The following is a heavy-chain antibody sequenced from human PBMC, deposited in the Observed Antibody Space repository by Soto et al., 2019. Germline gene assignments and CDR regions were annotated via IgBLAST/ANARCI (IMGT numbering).Heavy chain of an antibody. CDR3: ARDSLRSSGLFDY. J-gene: IGHJ4*02. Sequence: GGSLRLSCAASGFSFSSYWMSWVRQAPGKGLEWVANIKQDGSEKYYVDSVKGRFTISRDNAKNSLYLQMNSLRAEDTAVYYCARDSLRSSGLFDYWGQGALVTVSS. V-gene: IGHV3-7*05. CDR1: GFSFSSYW. CDR2: IKQDGSEK. D-gene: IGHD6-19*01.